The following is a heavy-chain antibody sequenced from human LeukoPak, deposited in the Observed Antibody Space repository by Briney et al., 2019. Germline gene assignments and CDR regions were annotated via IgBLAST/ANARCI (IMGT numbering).Heavy chain of an antibody. CDR2: MNPNSGNT. D-gene: IGHD3-22*01. V-gene: IGHV1-8*03. CDR1: GYTFTNYA. J-gene: IGHJ4*02. CDR3: ARWEGTSYYDSSGFMVY. Sequence: ASVKVSCTASGYTFTNYAINWVRQATGQGLEWMGWMNPNSGNTDYGQKFQGRVTITRNTSISTAYMELSSLRSEDTAVYYCARWEGTSYYDSSGFMVYWGQGTLVTVSS.